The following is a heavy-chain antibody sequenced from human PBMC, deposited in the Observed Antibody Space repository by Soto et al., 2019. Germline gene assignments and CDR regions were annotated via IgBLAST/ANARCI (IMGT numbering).Heavy chain of an antibody. CDR1: GFTFSSYG. J-gene: IGHJ4*02. V-gene: IGHV3-30*18. Sequence: PGGSLRLSCAASGFTFSSYGMHWVRQAPGKGLEWVALISYDGSNKYYADSVKGRLTISRDNSKNTLYLQVNSLRAEDTAVYYCAKDLAVAILGFPSEWGQGTLVTVSS. CDR3: AKDLAVAILGFPSE. D-gene: IGHD2-21*01. CDR2: ISYDGSNK.